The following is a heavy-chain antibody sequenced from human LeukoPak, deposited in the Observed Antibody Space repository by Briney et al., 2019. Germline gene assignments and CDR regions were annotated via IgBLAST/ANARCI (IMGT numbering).Heavy chain of an antibody. J-gene: IGHJ3*02. D-gene: IGHD1-26*01. CDR1: GFTFSSYG. CDR3: ARDGSYSWAFDI. V-gene: IGHV3-30*03. CDR2: ISYDGSNK. Sequence: GGSLRLSCAASGFTFSSYGMHWVRQAPGKGLEWVAVISYDGSNKYYADSVKGRFTISRDNSKNTLYLQMNSLRAEDTAVYYCARDGSYSWAFDIWGQGTMVTVSS.